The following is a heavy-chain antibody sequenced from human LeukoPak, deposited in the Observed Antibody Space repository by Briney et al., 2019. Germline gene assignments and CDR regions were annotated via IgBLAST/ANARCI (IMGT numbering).Heavy chain of an antibody. CDR1: GFTFTSSA. D-gene: IGHD2-21*02. V-gene: IGHV1-58*02. J-gene: IGHJ3*02. CDR2: IVVGSGNT. Sequence: ASVKVSCKASGFTFTSSAMQWVRQARGQRLEWTGWIVVGSGNTNYAQKFQERVTITRDMSTSTAYMELSSLRSEDTAVYYCAAASEIVVVTADAFDIWGQGTMVTVSS. CDR3: AAASEIVVVTADAFDI.